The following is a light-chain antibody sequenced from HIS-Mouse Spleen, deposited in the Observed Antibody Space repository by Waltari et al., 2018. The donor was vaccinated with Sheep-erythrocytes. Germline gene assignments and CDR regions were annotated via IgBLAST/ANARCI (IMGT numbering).Light chain of an antibody. V-gene: IGKV1-12*01. CDR3: QQAISVPIT. CDR2: AAS. J-gene: IGKJ5*01. CDR1: QGISSW. Sequence: DIQLTQSPSSVSASVGDRVTITCRARQGISSWLAWYQQKPRKAPKPLIYAASSLQSGVPTRFRGGGAETDFTLSISSLQPEDFAAYYCQQAISVPITFGQGTRLAI.